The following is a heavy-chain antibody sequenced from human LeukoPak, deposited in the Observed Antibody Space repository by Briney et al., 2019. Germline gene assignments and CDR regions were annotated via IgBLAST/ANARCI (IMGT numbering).Heavy chain of an antibody. CDR3: TIEARVGNWFDP. J-gene: IGHJ5*02. CDR1: GYTFTDYY. Sequence: ASVKVSCRASGYTFTDYYIHWVRQAPGQGLEWMGWINPDNGGTNYAQKFQGRVTMTRDTSIRPVYMDLSRLRSDDTAVFYCTIEARVGNWFDPWGQGTQVTVSS. V-gene: IGHV1-2*02. D-gene: IGHD2-2*01. CDR2: INPDNGGT.